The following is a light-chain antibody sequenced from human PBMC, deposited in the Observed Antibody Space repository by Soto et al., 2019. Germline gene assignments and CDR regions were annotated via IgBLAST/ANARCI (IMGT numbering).Light chain of an antibody. CDR2: DVS. CDR1: SSDVGGYNY. Sequence: QSVLTQPASVSGSPGQSITISCTGTSSDVGGYNYVSWYQQHPGKAPKLMIYDVSNRPSGVSNRFSGSKSGNTASLTISGLQAEDEADYYCSLYTSSSTYVVFGGGTKVTVL. J-gene: IGLJ2*01. CDR3: SLYTSSSTYVV. V-gene: IGLV2-14*01.